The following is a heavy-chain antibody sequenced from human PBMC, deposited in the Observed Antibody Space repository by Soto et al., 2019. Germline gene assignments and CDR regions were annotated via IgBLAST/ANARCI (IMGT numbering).Heavy chain of an antibody. J-gene: IGHJ6*04. CDR1: GGSICSYH. Sequence: SDTLSLTCTVAGGSICSYHWRWSRQPPGKGLEWIGYIYHSGSTNYNPSLKSRVTISVDTSKNQFSLKLSSVTAADTAVYYCARVMGATQNNYYYYGMDVWGKGTTVT. D-gene: IGHD1-26*01. V-gene: IGHV4-59*07. CDR2: IYHSGST. CDR3: ARVMGATQNNYYYYGMDV.